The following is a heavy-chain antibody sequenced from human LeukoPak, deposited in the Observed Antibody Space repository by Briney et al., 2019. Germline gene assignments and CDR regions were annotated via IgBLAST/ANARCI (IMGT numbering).Heavy chain of an antibody. CDR1: GGSITTC. V-gene: IGHV4-59*01. D-gene: IGHD3-10*01. J-gene: IGHJ6*03. Sequence: SETLSLTCTVSGGSITTCWTWIRQPPGKGLEWIGHINYSGSTKYSPSLKSRVTMSIDTSNNQFSLRLTSVTAADTAVYYCARALVRGVNSYYFYMDVWGKGATVTISS. CDR3: ARALVRGVNSYYFYMDV. CDR2: INYSGST.